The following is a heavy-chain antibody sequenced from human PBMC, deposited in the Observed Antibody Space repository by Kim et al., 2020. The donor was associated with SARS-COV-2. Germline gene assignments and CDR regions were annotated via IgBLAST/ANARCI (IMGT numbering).Heavy chain of an antibody. D-gene: IGHD3-3*01. Sequence: ASVKVSCKVSGYTLTELSMHWVRQAPGKGLEWMGGFDPEDGETIYAQKFQGRVTMTEDTSTDTAYMELSSLRSEDTAVYYCATGPLWFLEWPRGYSYYMDVWGKGTTVTVSS. CDR3: ATGPLWFLEWPRGYSYYMDV. J-gene: IGHJ6*03. CDR1: GYTLTELS. CDR2: FDPEDGET. V-gene: IGHV1-24*01.